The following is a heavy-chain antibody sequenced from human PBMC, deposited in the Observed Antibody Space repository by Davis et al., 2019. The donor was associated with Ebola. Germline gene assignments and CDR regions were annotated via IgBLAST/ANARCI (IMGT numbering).Heavy chain of an antibody. J-gene: IGHJ4*02. CDR1: AFTLGDAW. CDR3: TTDRGIAVRPLFDC. Sequence: GGSLRLSCTASAFTLGDAWMGWVRQAPGKGLEWAGRLKSKSAGGTTDHAPPVRGRFIISRDESRNTLYLQMTSLRTEDTAVYFCTTDRGIAVRPLFDCWGQGTLVTVSS. CDR2: LKSKSAGGTT. D-gene: IGHD6-6*01. V-gene: IGHV3-15*01.